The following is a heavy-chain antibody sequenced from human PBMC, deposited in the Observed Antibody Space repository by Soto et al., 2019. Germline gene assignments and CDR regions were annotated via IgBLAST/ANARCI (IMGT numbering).Heavy chain of an antibody. V-gene: IGHV4-34*01. J-gene: IGHJ6*02. D-gene: IGHD2-2*01. Sequence: SETLSLTCALYDGSFSGYYWSWIRQPPGKGLEWIGEINHSGSTNYNPSLKSRVTISLDTSKSQFSLKLSSVTAADTAVYYCARVDVVVPAANTYYYYGMDVWGQGTTVTVSS. CDR3: ARVDVVVPAANTYYYYGMDV. CDR1: DGSFSGYY. CDR2: INHSGST.